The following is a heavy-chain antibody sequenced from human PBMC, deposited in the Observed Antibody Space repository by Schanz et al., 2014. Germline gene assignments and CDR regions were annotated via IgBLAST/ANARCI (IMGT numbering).Heavy chain of an antibody. J-gene: IGHJ4*02. Sequence: EVQLLESGGGLVQPGGSLRLSCAASGFTFTNYAMTWVRQAPGKGLDWVSAISGSGSSTYYADSVKGRFTISRDNSKNTVYLQMNSLRGEDTGMYYCARGDPVAGLDYWGRGTLVTVSS. V-gene: IGHV3-23*01. CDR1: GFTFTNYA. CDR3: ARGDPVAGLDY. CDR2: ISGSGSST.